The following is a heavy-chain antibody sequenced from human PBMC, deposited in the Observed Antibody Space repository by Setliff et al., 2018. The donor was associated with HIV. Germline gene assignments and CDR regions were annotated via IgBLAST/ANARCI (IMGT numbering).Heavy chain of an antibody. J-gene: IGHJ6*01. D-gene: IGHD3-10*01. Sequence: SETLSLTCTVSGDSINSGTYYWSWIRQPAGKGLEWIGRLHLSGDTNYNPSLKSRVTMSIDTSKNQFSLKLSSVTAADTAVYYCARDNSYYYGSGSHYWYGMDVWGQGTTVTGLL. V-gene: IGHV4-61*02. CDR3: ARDNSYYYGSGSHYWYGMDV. CDR2: LHLSGDT. CDR1: GDSINSGTYY.